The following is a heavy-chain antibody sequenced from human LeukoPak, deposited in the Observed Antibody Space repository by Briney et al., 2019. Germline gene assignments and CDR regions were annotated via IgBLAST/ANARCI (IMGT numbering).Heavy chain of an antibody. Sequence: VASVKVSCKASGYNFIGYYMHWVRQAPGQGLEWMGWINPNRGGTNYAQKFQGRVTMTRDTSTSTAYMELTSLRSDDTAVYYCARVHVWLYDSSGSIRYDAFDIWGQGTMVTVSS. J-gene: IGHJ3*02. CDR2: INPNRGGT. CDR1: GYNFIGYY. CDR3: ARVHVWLYDSSGSIRYDAFDI. D-gene: IGHD3-22*01. V-gene: IGHV1-2*02.